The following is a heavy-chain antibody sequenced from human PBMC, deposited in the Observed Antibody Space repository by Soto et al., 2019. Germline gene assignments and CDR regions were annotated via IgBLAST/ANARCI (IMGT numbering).Heavy chain of an antibody. CDR1: GFTFSSYS. CDR3: ARDLSVVTIFGVVRWFDP. V-gene: IGHV3-21*01. CDR2: ISSSSSYI. D-gene: IGHD3-3*01. Sequence: GGSLRLSCAASGFTFSSYSMNWVRQAPGKGLEWVSSISSSSSYIYYADSVKGRFTISRDNAKNSLYLQMNSLRAEDTAVYYCARDLSVVTIFGVVRWFDPWGQGT. J-gene: IGHJ5*02.